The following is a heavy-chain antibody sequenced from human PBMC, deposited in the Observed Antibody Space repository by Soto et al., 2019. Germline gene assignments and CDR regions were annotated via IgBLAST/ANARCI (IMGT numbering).Heavy chain of an antibody. V-gene: IGHV5-51*01. CDR2: INPGDSDA. Sequence: PGESLKISCQASGYPFAKYWVAWVRQMPGKGLEWVGLINPGDSDARYSPSFQGQVTISVDKSISTAYLQWSRLKAPDTAMYFCARQAYSGYEFDYRGPGTLVTVSS. J-gene: IGHJ4*02. CDR3: ARQAYSGYEFDY. CDR1: GYPFAKYW. D-gene: IGHD5-12*01.